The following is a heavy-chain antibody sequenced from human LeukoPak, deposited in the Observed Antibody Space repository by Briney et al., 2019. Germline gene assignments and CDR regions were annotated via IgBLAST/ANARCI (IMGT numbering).Heavy chain of an antibody. Sequence: PGGSLRLSCAASGFTFSSYDMHWVRQAPGKGLEWVAVISYDGSNKYYADSVKGRFTISRDNSKNTLYLQMNSLRAEDTAVYYCAKETGYGSGRQAFDPWGQGTLVTVSS. CDR3: AKETGYGSGRQAFDP. CDR1: GFTFSSYD. V-gene: IGHV3-30*18. CDR2: ISYDGSNK. J-gene: IGHJ5*02. D-gene: IGHD3-10*01.